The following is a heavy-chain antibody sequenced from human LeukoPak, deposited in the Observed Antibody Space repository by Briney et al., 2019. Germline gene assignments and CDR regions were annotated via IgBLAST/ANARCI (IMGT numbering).Heavy chain of an antibody. Sequence: SGTLSLTCAVYGGSFSGHYWSWIRQPPGKGLEWIGEINHSGSTNYNPSLKSRVTISVDTSKNQFSLKLSSVTAADTAVYYCARVGEYSGYDTASLFDYWGQGTLVTVSS. V-gene: IGHV4-34*01. CDR1: GGSFSGHY. D-gene: IGHD5-12*01. CDR2: INHSGST. CDR3: ARVGEYSGYDTASLFDY. J-gene: IGHJ4*02.